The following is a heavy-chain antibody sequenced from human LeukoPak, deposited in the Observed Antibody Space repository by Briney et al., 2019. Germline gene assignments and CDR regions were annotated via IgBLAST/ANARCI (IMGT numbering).Heavy chain of an antibody. CDR1: GFTFSSHA. CDR3: AKRVTGTTNYFDY. Sequence: PGGSLRLSCAASGFTFSSHAMSWVRQAPGKGLKWVSGVSGSGGSTYYADSVKGRFTISRDNSKNTLYLQMNSLRAEDTAVYYCAKRVTGTTNYFDYWGQGTLVTVSS. D-gene: IGHD1-7*01. CDR2: VSGSGGST. V-gene: IGHV3-23*01. J-gene: IGHJ4*02.